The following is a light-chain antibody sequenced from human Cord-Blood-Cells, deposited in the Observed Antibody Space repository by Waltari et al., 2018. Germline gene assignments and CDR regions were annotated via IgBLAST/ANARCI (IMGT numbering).Light chain of an antibody. V-gene: IGLV2-14*01. J-gene: IGLJ2*01. CDR3: SSYTSSSTLEV. CDR1: SSDVGGYNY. CDR2: EVS. Sequence: QSALTQPASVSGSPGQSITISCTGTSSDVGGYNYVSWYQQPPGKAPKLMIYEVSNRPSGVFNRFSGSKSGNTASLTISGLQAEDEADYYCSSYTSSSTLEVFGGGTKLTVL.